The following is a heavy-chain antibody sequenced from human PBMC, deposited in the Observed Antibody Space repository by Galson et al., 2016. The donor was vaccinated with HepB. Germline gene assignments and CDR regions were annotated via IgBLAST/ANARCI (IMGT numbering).Heavy chain of an antibody. J-gene: IGHJ6*02. CDR2: IHNTGNT. D-gene: IGHD5/OR15-5a*01. V-gene: IGHV4-59*01. CDR3: ARDGGVVYDFGMDV. CDR1: GDSISSYY. Sequence: LSLTCTVSGDSISSYYWSWIRQAPGKGLEWIGHIHNTGNTNYHPSLDSRVTISIDTSRNKFFLTLSSVTAADTAVYFCARDGGVVYDFGMDVWGQGTTVIVSS.